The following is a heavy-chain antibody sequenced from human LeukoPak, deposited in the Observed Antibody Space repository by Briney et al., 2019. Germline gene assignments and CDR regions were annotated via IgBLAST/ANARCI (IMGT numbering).Heavy chain of an antibody. Sequence: ASVKVCCKASGYTFTSYGISWVRRAPGQGLEWMGWISAYNGNTNYAQKLQGRVTMTTDTSTSTAYMELRSLRSDDTAVYYCARYSSPQVGFDYWGQGTLVTVSS. CDR2: ISAYNGNT. D-gene: IGHD6-13*01. V-gene: IGHV1-18*01. CDR1: GYTFTSYG. CDR3: ARYSSPQVGFDY. J-gene: IGHJ4*02.